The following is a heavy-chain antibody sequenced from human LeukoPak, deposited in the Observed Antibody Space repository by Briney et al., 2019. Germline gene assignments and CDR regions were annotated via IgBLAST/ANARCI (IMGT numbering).Heavy chain of an antibody. CDR3: ARESSPGAFDI. Sequence: ASVKVSCKASGYTFTTYGISWVRQAPGQGLEWMGWVSGNNGNTNYAQKLQGRVTMTTDTSTNTAYMELRSLRSDDTAVYYCARESSPGAFDIWGQGTMVTVSS. D-gene: IGHD6-13*01. J-gene: IGHJ3*02. CDR1: GYTFTTYG. V-gene: IGHV1-18*01. CDR2: VSGNNGNT.